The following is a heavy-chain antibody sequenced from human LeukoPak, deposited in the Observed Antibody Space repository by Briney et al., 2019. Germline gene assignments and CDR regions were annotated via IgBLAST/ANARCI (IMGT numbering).Heavy chain of an antibody. V-gene: IGHV3-21*01. Sequence: RGSLRLSCAASGFTFSSDSMNWVRQAPGKGLEWVSSISSISSYIYYADSVKGRFTISRDNAKNSLYLQMNKLRAEDTAVYYCARDPGHRKQQPPRLFDYWGQGTLVTVPS. J-gene: IGHJ4*02. CDR3: ARDPGHRKQQPPRLFDY. D-gene: IGHD6-13*01. CDR2: ISSISSYI. CDR1: GFTFSSDS.